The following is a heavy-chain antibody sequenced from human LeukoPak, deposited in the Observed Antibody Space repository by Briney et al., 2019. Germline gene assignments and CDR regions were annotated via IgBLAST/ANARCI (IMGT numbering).Heavy chain of an antibody. V-gene: IGHV4-39*07. CDR3: ARQAAAGGVGY. D-gene: IGHD6-13*01. CDR1: GGSISSSSYY. Sequence: PSETLSLTCTVSGGSISSSSYYWGWIRQPPGKGLEWIGSIYYSGSTYYNPSLKSRVTISVDTSKNQFSLKLSSVTAADTAVYYCARQAAAGGVGYWGQGTLVTVSS. J-gene: IGHJ4*02. CDR2: IYYSGST.